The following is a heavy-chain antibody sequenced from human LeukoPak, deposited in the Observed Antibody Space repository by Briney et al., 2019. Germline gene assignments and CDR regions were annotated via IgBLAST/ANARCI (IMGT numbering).Heavy chain of an antibody. CDR3: AKDMRSYTYYYDSSGYYYFDY. CDR2: ISGSGGST. V-gene: IGHV3-23*01. J-gene: IGHJ4*02. CDR1: GFTFSSYA. D-gene: IGHD3-22*01. Sequence: GGSLRLSCAASGFTFSSYAMSWVRQAPGKGLEWVSAISGSGGSTYYADSVKGRFTISRDNSKNTLYLQMNSLRAEDTAVYYCAKDMRSYTYYYDSSGYYYFDYWGQGTLVTVSS.